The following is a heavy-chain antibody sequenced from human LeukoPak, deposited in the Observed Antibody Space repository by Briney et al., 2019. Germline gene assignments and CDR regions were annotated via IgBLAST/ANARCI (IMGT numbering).Heavy chain of an antibody. D-gene: IGHD3-9*01. CDR1: GYTFTSYG. V-gene: IGHV1-18*04. CDR2: ISAYNGNT. J-gene: IGHJ4*02. Sequence: ASVTVSCKASGYTFTSYGISWVRQAPGQGLEWMGWISAYNGNTNYAQKLQGRVTMTTDTSTSTAYMELRSLRSDDTAVYYCARAEDVLRYFDWLPNPDYWGQGTLVTVSS. CDR3: ARAEDVLRYFDWLPNPDY.